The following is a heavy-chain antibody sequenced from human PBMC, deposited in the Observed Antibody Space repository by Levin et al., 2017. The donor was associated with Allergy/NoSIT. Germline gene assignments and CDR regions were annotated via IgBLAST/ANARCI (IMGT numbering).Heavy chain of an antibody. CDR3: AREGLRLGELSFGDY. Sequence: GGSLRLSCAASGFTFSSYSMNWVRQAPGKGLEWVSSISSSSSYIYYADSVKGRFTISRDNAKNSLYLQMNSLRAEDTAVYYCAREGLRLGELSFGDYWGQGTLVTVSS. D-gene: IGHD3-16*02. CDR2: ISSSSSYI. V-gene: IGHV3-21*01. CDR1: GFTFSSYS. J-gene: IGHJ4*02.